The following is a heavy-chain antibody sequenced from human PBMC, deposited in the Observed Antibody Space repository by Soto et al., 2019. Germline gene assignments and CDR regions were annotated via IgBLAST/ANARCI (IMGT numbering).Heavy chain of an antibody. CDR1: GGSISSYY. Sequence: QVQPQESGPGLVKPSETLSLTCTVSGGSISSYYWSWIRQPPGKGLEWIGYIYYSGSTNYNPSLKSRVTISVDTSKNQFSLKLSSVTAADTAVYYCARGNTGVVPDHGMDVWGQGTTVTVSS. CDR3: ARGNTGVVPDHGMDV. J-gene: IGHJ6*02. CDR2: IYYSGST. D-gene: IGHD3-3*01. V-gene: IGHV4-59*01.